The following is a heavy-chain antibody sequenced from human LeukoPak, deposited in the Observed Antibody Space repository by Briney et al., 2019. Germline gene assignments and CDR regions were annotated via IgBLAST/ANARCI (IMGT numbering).Heavy chain of an antibody. J-gene: IGHJ4*02. CDR1: GGSISSYY. CDR2: IYTSGST. CDR3: ARDRYYYDSSGYYLFDY. Sequence: KSSETLSLTCTVSGGSISSYYWSWIRQPAGKGLEWIGRIYTSGSTNYNPSLKSRVTMSVDTSKNQFSLKLSSVTAADTAVYYCARDRYYYDSSGYYLFDYWGQGTLVTVSS. D-gene: IGHD3-22*01. V-gene: IGHV4-4*07.